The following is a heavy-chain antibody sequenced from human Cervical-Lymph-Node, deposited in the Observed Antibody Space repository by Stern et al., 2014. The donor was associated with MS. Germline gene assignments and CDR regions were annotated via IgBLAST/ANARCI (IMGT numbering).Heavy chain of an antibody. CDR3: ARERWTGYYTVNWFDP. CDR2: INPSSGGT. J-gene: IGHJ5*02. D-gene: IGHD3/OR15-3a*01. CDR1: GFIFTDYY. Sequence: LVQSGAEVKNPGASVKVSCKASGFIFTDYYIYWVRQAPGQGLEWMGWINPSSGGTRYAQKFQGWVTMTRDTSINTVYLEVSGLKSDDTALYYCARERWTGYYTVNWFDPWGQGTLVTVSS. V-gene: IGHV1-2*04.